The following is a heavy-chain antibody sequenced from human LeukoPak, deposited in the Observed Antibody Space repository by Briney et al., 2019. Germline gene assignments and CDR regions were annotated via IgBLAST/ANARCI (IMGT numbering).Heavy chain of an antibody. Sequence: SEALSLTCTVSGGSISSYYWSWIRQPAGKGLEWIGRIYTSGSTNYNPSLKSRVTISVDKSKNQFSLKLSSVTAADTAVYYCARDGSYPFDYWGQGTLVTVSS. J-gene: IGHJ4*02. CDR1: GGSISSYY. CDR2: IYTSGST. V-gene: IGHV4-4*07. D-gene: IGHD1-26*01. CDR3: ARDGSYPFDY.